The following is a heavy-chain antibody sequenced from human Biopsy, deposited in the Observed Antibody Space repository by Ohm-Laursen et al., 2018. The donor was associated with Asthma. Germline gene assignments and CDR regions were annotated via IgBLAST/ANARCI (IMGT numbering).Heavy chain of an antibody. Sequence: SLRPSCAASGFTFSGSWMIWVRQAPGKGLQWLAFIKPDGSQTYYADSVEGRFSISRDNSKNSLYLQMNSLRAEDTAVYYCARDGPELPTELDYWGPGTLVTVSS. J-gene: IGHJ4*02. V-gene: IGHV3-7*01. CDR2: IKPDGSQT. D-gene: IGHD1-14*01. CDR1: GFTFSGSW. CDR3: ARDGPELPTELDY.